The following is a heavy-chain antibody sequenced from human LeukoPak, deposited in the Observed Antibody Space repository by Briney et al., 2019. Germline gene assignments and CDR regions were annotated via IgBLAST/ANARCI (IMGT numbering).Heavy chain of an antibody. D-gene: IGHD3-9*01. CDR2: ISYDGSNK. V-gene: IGHV3-30-3*01. J-gene: IGHJ4*02. Sequence: GGSLRLSCAASGFTFSSYAMHWVRQAPGKGLEWVAVISYDGSNKYYADSVKGRFTISRDNAKNSLYLQMNSLRAEDTAVYYCARGSGYFDWTTYLDYWGQGTLVTVSS. CDR1: GFTFSSYA. CDR3: ARGSGYFDWTTYLDY.